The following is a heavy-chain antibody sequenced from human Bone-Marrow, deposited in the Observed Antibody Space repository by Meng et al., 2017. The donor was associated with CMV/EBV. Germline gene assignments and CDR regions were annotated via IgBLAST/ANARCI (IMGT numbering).Heavy chain of an antibody. J-gene: IGHJ6*02. CDR1: GFTFSDYY. CDR3: ASNPPTVTSPYYYYYGMDV. Sequence: GESLKISCAASGFTFSDYYMSWIRQAPGKGLEWVSYISSSGSTIYYADSVKGRFTISRDNAKNSLYLQMNSLRAEDTAVYYCASNPPTVTSPYYYYYGMDVWGQGTTVTVSS. D-gene: IGHD4-11*01. CDR2: ISSSGSTI. V-gene: IGHV3-11*04.